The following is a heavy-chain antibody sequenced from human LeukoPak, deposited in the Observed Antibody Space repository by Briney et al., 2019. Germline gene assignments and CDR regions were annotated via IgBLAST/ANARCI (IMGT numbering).Heavy chain of an antibody. V-gene: IGHV4-61*01. CDR3: ARDRRGYYDSSGHFDY. CDR2: IDYSGAT. D-gene: IGHD3-22*01. CDR1: GDSVSCDNYY. J-gene: IGHJ4*02. Sequence: PSQIPSLTRTVSGDSVSCDNYYWSWIRQPPGEGMEWISYIDYSGATKLNPSLKSRVTITLDTSKNQFSLKLSSVTAADTAVYYCARDRRGYYDSSGHFDYWGQGTLVTVSS.